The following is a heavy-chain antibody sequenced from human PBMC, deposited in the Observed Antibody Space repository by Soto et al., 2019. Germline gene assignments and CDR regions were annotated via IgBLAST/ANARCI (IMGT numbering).Heavy chain of an antibody. V-gene: IGHV3-23*01. CDR1: GFSISDYA. CDR3: AKDGIRKDDY. Sequence: GGSLRLSCSASGFSISDYAMSWVRQAPGKGLEWVSSISDSGSKTFYADSAKGRFAISRDTSKNTVYMQMNNLRAEDTALYYCAKDGIRKDDYWGQGAVVTVSS. J-gene: IGHJ4*02. CDR2: ISDSGSKT.